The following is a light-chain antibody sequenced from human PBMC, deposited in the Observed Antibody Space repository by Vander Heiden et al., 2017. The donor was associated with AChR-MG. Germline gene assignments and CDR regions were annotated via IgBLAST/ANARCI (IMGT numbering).Light chain of an antibody. V-gene: IGLV2-8*01. J-gene: IGLJ3*02. CDR3: SSYAGSNNWV. CDR2: EVS. CDR1: SSDVSGYNY. Sequence: QSALTQPPSASGSPGQSVTISCTGTSSDVSGYNYVSWYQQHPGKAPKLMNYEVSKRPSGVPDRFSGSKSGNTASLTVSGLQAEDEADYYCSSYAGSNNWVFGGGTKLTVL.